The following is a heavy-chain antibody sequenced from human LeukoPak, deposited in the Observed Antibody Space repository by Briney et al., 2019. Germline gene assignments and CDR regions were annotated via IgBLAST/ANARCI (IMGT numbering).Heavy chain of an antibody. CDR2: INPSGGST. V-gene: IGHV1-46*01. CDR3: ARGTNRITMVPNFDY. J-gene: IGHJ4*02. Sequence: ASVKVSCKASGYIFTNYYMHWVRQAPGQELEWMGTINPSGGSTTYAQKFQGRVTMTRDTSTSTVYMELSRLRSDDTAVYYCARGTNRITMVPNFDYWGQGTLVTVSS. CDR1: GYIFTNYY. D-gene: IGHD3-10*01.